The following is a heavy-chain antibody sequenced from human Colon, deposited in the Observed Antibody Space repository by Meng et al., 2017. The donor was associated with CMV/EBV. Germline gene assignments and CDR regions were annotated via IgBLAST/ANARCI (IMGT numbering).Heavy chain of an antibody. D-gene: IGHD6-6*01. V-gene: IGHV1-2*02. Sequence: ASVKVSCKASGYSVSDKYLHWVRQAPGQGLEWMGWIKPHSDVTNYAKRFRGRVSMTRDASMNTAYMELSSLRSDDTAVYYCAILTVAAPFDYWGQGTLVTVSS. J-gene: IGHJ4*02. CDR2: IKPHSDVT. CDR1: GYSVSDKY. CDR3: AILTVAAPFDY.